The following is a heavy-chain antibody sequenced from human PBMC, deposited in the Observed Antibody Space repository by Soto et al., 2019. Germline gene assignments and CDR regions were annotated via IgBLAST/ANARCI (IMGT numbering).Heavy chain of an antibody. J-gene: IGHJ6*02. CDR3: ASWLRDYSNYIYGMDV. CDR1: GGTFSSYA. Sequence: QVQLVQSGAEVKKPGSSVKVSCKASGGTFSSYAISWVRQAPGQGLEWMGGIIPIFGTANYAQKFQGRVTITAVESTSADYMELRSLRSEDTAVYYCASWLRDYSNYIYGMDVWGQGTTVTVSS. D-gene: IGHD4-4*01. CDR2: IIPIFGTA. V-gene: IGHV1-69*12.